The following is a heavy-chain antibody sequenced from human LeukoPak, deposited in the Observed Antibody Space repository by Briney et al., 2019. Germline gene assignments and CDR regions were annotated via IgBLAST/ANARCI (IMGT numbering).Heavy chain of an antibody. Sequence: SETLSLTCTVSGGSISSYYWSWIRQPAGKGLEWIGRIYTSGSTNYNPSLKSRVTISVDTSKNQFSLKLSSVTAADTAVYYCARGRGDIVVVPAAIYYYYYGMDVWGQGTTVTVSS. CDR2: IYTSGST. V-gene: IGHV4-4*07. CDR1: GGSISSYY. CDR3: ARGRGDIVVVPAAIYYYYYGMDV. D-gene: IGHD2-2*02. J-gene: IGHJ6*02.